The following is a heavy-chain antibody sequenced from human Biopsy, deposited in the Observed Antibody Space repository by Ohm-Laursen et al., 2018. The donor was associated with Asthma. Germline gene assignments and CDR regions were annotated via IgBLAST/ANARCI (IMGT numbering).Heavy chain of an antibody. CDR1: GFSLRTPGVG. V-gene: IGHV2-5*02. CDR3: AHQYSSLRGWAFDP. CDR2: IYWDDYN. D-gene: IGHD6-6*01. Sequence: TQTLTLTCSFSGFSLRTPGVGVGWIRQSSGKALEWLALIYWDDYNLFRPSLKRRLTITKDPSKNQVVLTMTKMGPVDTATYYCAHQYSSLRGWAFDPWGQGTLVTVSS. J-gene: IGHJ5*02.